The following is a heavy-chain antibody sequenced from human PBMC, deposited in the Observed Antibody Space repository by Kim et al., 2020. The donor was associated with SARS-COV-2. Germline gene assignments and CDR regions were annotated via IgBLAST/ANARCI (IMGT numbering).Heavy chain of an antibody. Sequence: YAQKFQGRVTITADKSTSKAYMELSSLRSEDTAVYYCARGYGDPLYYFDYWGQGTLVTVSS. CDR3: ARGYGDPLYYFDY. J-gene: IGHJ4*02. D-gene: IGHD4-17*01. V-gene: IGHV1-69*04.